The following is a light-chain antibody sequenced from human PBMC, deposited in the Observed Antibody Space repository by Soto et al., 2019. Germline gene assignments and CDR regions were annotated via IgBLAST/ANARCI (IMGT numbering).Light chain of an antibody. CDR2: GAS. CDR1: QSVSTN. Sequence: EIVMTQSPATLSASPGERATLSCRASQSVSTNLAWHQQKPGQAPRLLIYGASTRATDIPARYSGSGSGTEFTLTISSLQSADCAVYYCQQYNNWPPITFGQGTRLEIK. CDR3: QQYNNWPPIT. J-gene: IGKJ5*01. V-gene: IGKV3-15*01.